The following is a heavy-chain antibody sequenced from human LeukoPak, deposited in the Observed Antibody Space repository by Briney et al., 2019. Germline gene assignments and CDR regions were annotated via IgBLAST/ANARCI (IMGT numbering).Heavy chain of an antibody. CDR1: GFTFSSYG. V-gene: IGHV3-30*19. Sequence: GGSLRLSCAASGFTFSSYGMHWVRQAPGKGLEWVAVISYDGSNKYYADSVKGRFTISRDNSKNTLYLQMNSLRAEDTAVYYCARAGGGVLMFFDYWGQGTLVTVSS. J-gene: IGHJ4*02. CDR3: ARAGGGVLMFFDY. D-gene: IGHD2-8*01. CDR2: ISYDGSNK.